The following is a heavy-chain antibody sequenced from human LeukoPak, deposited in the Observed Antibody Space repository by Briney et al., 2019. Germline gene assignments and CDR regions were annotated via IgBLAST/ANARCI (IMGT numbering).Heavy chain of an antibody. D-gene: IGHD7-27*01. V-gene: IGHV3-23*01. Sequence: GGSLRLSCAASGLTFNNNAMSWVRQAPGKGLEWVSAISGSGGSTYYADSVKGRFTISRDKSRNTLYLQMNSLRAEDTAVYYCAKDLGLYYFDYWGQGTLVTVSS. CDR2: ISGSGGST. CDR1: GLTFNNNA. J-gene: IGHJ4*02. CDR3: AKDLGLYYFDY.